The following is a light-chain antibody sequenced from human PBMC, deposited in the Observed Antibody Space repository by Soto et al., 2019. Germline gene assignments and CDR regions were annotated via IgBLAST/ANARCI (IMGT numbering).Light chain of an antibody. J-gene: IGKJ1*01. CDR1: QSLLHSDGYNY. CDR3: MQSLQTWT. Sequence: DIVMTQSPLSLPVTPGEPASISCRSSQSLLHSDGYNYLDWYLQKPVQSPQLLIYLGSNRASGVPDMFRGSGSGTDFTLKISRVEAEDVGVYYCMQSLQTWTFGQGTTVEIK. V-gene: IGKV2-28*01. CDR2: LGS.